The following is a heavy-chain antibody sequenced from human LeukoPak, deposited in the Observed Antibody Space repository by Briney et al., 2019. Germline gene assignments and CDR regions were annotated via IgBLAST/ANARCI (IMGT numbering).Heavy chain of an antibody. CDR1: GYSISSGYY. V-gene: IGHV4-38-2*02. J-gene: IGHJ5*02. D-gene: IGHD2-15*01. CDR2: IYHSGST. Sequence: SETLSLTCTVSGYSISSGYYWGWIRQPPGKGLEWIGSIYHSGSTYYNPSLKSRVTISVDTSKNQFSLKLSSVTAADTAVYYCARDWPPHIVVVVAASRSAGFDPWGQGTLVTVSS. CDR3: ARDWPPHIVVVVAASRSAGFDP.